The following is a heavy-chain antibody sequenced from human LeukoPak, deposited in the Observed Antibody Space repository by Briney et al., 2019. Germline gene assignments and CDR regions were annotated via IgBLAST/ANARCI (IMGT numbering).Heavy chain of an antibody. CDR1: GYTFTDYY. D-gene: IGHD3-22*01. Sequence: ASVKVSCKASGYTFTDYYMHWVRQAPGQGLEWMGWINPNSGDTNYAQKFQGRVTMTRDTSISTAYMELSRLRSDDTAVYYCARLYYDSSGYSPVDYWGQGTLVTVSS. J-gene: IGHJ4*02. V-gene: IGHV1-2*02. CDR2: INPNSGDT. CDR3: ARLYYDSSGYSPVDY.